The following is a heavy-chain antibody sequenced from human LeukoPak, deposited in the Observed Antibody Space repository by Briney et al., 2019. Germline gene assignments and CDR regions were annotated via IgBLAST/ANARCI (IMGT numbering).Heavy chain of an antibody. CDR1: GYSFSSYD. CDR2: RNPNSGNT. D-gene: IGHD7-27*01. Sequence: GASVKVSCKASGYSFSSYDVGWVRQATGQGLEWMGWRNPNSGNTGYAQKFQGRVTMTGDTSTSTAYMELSGLRSEDTALYYCAKDYNWGSHWGQGTLVTVSS. CDR3: AKDYNWGSH. J-gene: IGHJ4*02. V-gene: IGHV1-8*01.